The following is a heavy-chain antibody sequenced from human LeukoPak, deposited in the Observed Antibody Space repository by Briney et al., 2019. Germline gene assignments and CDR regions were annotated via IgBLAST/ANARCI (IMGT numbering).Heavy chain of an antibody. D-gene: IGHD3-22*01. CDR1: GFTFSSYS. CDR3: ARDRSYYYDSSGYYEQYAFDI. Sequence: GGSLRLSCAASGFTFSSYSMNWVRQAPGKGLEWVSSISSSSSYIYYADSVKGRFTISRDNAKNSLYLQMNSLRAEDTAVYYCARDRSYYYDSSGYYEQYAFDIWGQGIMVTVSS. V-gene: IGHV3-21*01. CDR2: ISSSSSYI. J-gene: IGHJ3*02.